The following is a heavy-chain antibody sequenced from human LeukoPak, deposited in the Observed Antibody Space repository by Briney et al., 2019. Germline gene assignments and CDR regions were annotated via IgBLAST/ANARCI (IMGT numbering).Heavy chain of an antibody. J-gene: IGHJ4*02. CDR3: ARDEHASFDY. V-gene: IGHV3-7*01. Sequence: GGSLRLSCAASGFTFRSYWMSWVRQAPGKGLEWVANIKPDGSEKAYMDSLKGRFTISRDNAQNSLYLQMNSLRPEDTAVYYCARDEHASFDYWGQGTLVTVSS. CDR2: IKPDGSEK. CDR1: GFTFRSYW. D-gene: IGHD2-2*01.